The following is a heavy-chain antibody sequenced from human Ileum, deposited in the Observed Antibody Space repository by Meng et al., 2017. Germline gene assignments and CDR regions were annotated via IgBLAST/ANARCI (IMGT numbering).Heavy chain of an antibody. CDR3: ATGGSGYYGY. CDR2: MNGDGSST. D-gene: IGHD5-12*01. CDR1: GFTFRHYW. Sequence: HLGESRRGFVQPVGCLSLSCAASGFTFRHYWMHGARQAPGKGLVWVSRMNGDGSSTNYADSVKGRFIISRDNAKNTLYLQMSSLTAEDTAVYFCATGGSGYYGYWGQGTLVTVSS. J-gene: IGHJ4*02. V-gene: IGHV3-74*01.